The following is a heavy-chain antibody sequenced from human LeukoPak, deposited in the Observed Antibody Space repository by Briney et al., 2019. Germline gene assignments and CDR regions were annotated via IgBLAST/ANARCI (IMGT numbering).Heavy chain of an antibody. CDR3: ARQFLYDFWSGYPEGAFDI. Sequence: PGGSLRLSCAASGFTFSSYSMNWVRQAPGKGLEWVSSISSSSSYIYYADSVKGRFTISRDNSKNTLYLQMNSLRAEDTAVYYCARQFLYDFWSGYPEGAFDIWGQGTMVTVSS. CDR2: ISSSSSYI. CDR1: GFTFSSYS. J-gene: IGHJ3*02. V-gene: IGHV3-21*01. D-gene: IGHD3-3*01.